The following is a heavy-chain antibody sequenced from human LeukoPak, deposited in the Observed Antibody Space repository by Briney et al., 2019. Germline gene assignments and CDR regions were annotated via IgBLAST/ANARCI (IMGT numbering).Heavy chain of an antibody. D-gene: IGHD6-13*01. V-gene: IGHV3-66*01. J-gene: IGHJ1*01. Sequence: GGSLRLSCAASGLTVSSNYMSWVRQAPGKGLEWVSVIYSGGSTYYADSVKGRFTISRDNSKNTLYLQMNSLRAEDTAVYYCASWYSSSWYPYFQHWGHGTLVTVSS. CDR2: IYSGGST. CDR3: ASWYSSSWYPYFQH. CDR1: GLTVSSNY.